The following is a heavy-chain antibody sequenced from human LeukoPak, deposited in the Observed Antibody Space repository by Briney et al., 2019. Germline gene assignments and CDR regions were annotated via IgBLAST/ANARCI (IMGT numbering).Heavy chain of an antibody. Sequence: SETLSLTCTVSGGSISSYYWSWIRQPPGKGLEWIGYIYYSGSTNYNPSLKSRVTISVDTSKNQFSLKLSSVTAADTAVYYCARTRDLNWFDPWGQGTLVTVSS. CDR1: GGSISSYY. CDR2: IYYSGST. J-gene: IGHJ5*02. CDR3: ARTRDLNWFDP. V-gene: IGHV4-59*08.